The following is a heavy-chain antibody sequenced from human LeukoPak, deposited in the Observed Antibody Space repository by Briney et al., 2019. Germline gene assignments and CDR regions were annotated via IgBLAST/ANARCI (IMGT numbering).Heavy chain of an antibody. CDR2: VNSQADT. Sequence: SETLSLTCEVSNGSIGTFHWDWIRQPPGKELEWIGYVNSQADTKYNPSLKSRVSLSIDTSKNQFSLRLTSLTAADTAVYYCARAWIMGDFDIWGQGFLVTVSS. CDR1: NGSIGTFH. V-gene: IGHV4-59*01. CDR3: ARAWIMGDFDI. D-gene: IGHD2-2*03. J-gene: IGHJ4*02.